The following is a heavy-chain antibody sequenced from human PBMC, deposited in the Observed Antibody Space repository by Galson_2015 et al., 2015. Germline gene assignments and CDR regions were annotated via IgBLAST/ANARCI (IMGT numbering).Heavy chain of an antibody. CDR2: ISKSVTS. Sequence: ETLSLTCSVSGGSFSNYYWSRIRPPPGKGLEWLGHISKSVTSSYKPSLKGRATISLDTSKKQFSLKLSYVTAADTAVYFCAGFYGSGSHTWFDPWGQGTLVTVSS. CDR1: GGSFSNYY. D-gene: IGHD3-10*01. CDR3: AGFYGSGSHTWFDP. V-gene: IGHV4-4*08. J-gene: IGHJ5*02.